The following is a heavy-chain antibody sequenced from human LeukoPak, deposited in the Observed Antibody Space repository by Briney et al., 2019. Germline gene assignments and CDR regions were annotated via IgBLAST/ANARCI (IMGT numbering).Heavy chain of an antibody. CDR2: ISSTSTYI. CDR1: GFIFNTYS. CDR3: ARDASSSWYRVSDYYYMDV. D-gene: IGHD6-13*01. V-gene: IGHV3-21*01. J-gene: IGHJ6*03. Sequence: GGSLRLSCAASGFIFNTYSMNWVRQAPGKGLEWDSSISSTSTYIYYADSVKGRFTISRDNAKNSLFLQMNSLRAEDTAVYYCARDASSSWYRVSDYYYMDVWGKGTTVTVSS.